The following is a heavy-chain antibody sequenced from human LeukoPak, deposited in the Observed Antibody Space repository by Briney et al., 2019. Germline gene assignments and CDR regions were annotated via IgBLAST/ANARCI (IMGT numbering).Heavy chain of an antibody. CDR1: GYTFTGYY. Sequence: GASVKVSCKASGYTFTGYYMHWVRQAPGQGLEWMGWINPNRGGTNYAQKFQGRVTMTRDTSISTAYMELSRLRSDDTAVYYCASHGVDYYYYYYMDVWGKGTTVTVSS. CDR2: INPNRGGT. J-gene: IGHJ6*03. V-gene: IGHV1-2*02. CDR3: ASHGVDYYYYYYMDV. D-gene: IGHD3-3*01.